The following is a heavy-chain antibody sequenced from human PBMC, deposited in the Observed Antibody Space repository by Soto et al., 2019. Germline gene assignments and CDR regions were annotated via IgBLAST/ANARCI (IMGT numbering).Heavy chain of an antibody. J-gene: IGHJ6*02. CDR3: AKEWSSGMDV. V-gene: IGHV3-23*01. Sequence: GGSLRLSCSASGLTFSSYSMSWVRQAPGKGLEWVSSISGSAGTTYYADSVKGHFTISRDNSKSTLYLQMNSLRAEDTAVYYCAKEWSSGMDVWGQGTTVTVSS. CDR1: GLTFSSYS. D-gene: IGHD2-15*01. CDR2: ISGSAGTT.